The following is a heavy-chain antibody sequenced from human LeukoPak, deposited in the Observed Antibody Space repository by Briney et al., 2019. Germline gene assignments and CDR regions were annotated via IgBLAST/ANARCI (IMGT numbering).Heavy chain of an antibody. CDR2: IRRKGNDYAT. Sequence: PGGSLRLSCAASGFSFSGSAIHWVRQASGKGLEWVGHIRRKGNDYATAYTASVKGRFTISRDDSKNTAFLQMDSLKTEDTAVYFCARLGGSPPYFDYWGQGTLVIVSS. D-gene: IGHD3-16*01. CDR1: GFSFSGSA. V-gene: IGHV3-73*01. CDR3: ARLGGSPPYFDY. J-gene: IGHJ4*02.